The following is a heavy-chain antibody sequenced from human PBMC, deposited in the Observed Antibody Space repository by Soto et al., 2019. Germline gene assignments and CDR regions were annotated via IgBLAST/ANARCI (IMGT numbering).Heavy chain of an antibody. V-gene: IGHV4-30-4*01. CDR1: GGSVTSDEDY. D-gene: IGHD1-26*01. CDR3: ATESGSTYCYFDY. CDR2: ISNSGST. Sequence: SETLSLTCTVSGGSVTSDEDYWSWIRQSPGKGLEWIGYISNSGSTGYNPSLKTRLSMSVDRSKNQFTLRLTSVTAADTAVYFCATESGSTYCYFDYWGQGTQVTVSS. J-gene: IGHJ4*02.